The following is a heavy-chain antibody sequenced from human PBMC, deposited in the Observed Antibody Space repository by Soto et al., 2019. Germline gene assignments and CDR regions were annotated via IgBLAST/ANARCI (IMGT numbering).Heavy chain of an antibody. J-gene: IGHJ4*02. CDR3: ASDAAAGLKF. D-gene: IGHD6-13*01. V-gene: IGHV3-74*01. CDR2: INSDASII. CDR1: GITFRSYW. Sequence: LLESGGSLRLSCAVSGITFRSYWMHWIRQAPGKGLVWVSHINSDASIINYADSVKGRFTISRDNARNTLYLQMNSLRVDDTAIYYCASDAAAGLKFWGQGTLVTVSS.